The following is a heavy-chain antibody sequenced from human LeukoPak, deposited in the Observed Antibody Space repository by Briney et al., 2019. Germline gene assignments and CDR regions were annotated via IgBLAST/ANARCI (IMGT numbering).Heavy chain of an antibody. CDR2: INHSGST. V-gene: IGHV4-34*01. Sequence: SETLSLTCAVYGGSFSGYYWSWIRQPPGKGLEWIGEINHSGSTNYNPSLKSRVTISVDKSKNQFSLKLSSVTAADTAVYYCASIRYDSSGYYHLDDYWGQGTLVTVSS. CDR3: ASIRYDSSGYYHLDDY. D-gene: IGHD3-22*01. CDR1: GGSFSGYY. J-gene: IGHJ4*02.